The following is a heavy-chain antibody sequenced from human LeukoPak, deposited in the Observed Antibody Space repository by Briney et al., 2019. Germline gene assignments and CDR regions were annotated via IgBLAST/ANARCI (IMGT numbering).Heavy chain of an antibody. CDR1: GFTFSSYA. V-gene: IGHV3-23*01. D-gene: IGHD2-2*02. CDR3: AKSDCSSTSCYIVDY. J-gene: IGHJ4*02. Sequence: PGGSLRLSFAASGFTFSSYAMSWVRQAPGKGLEWVSAISGSGGSTYYADSVKGRFTISRDNSKNTLYLQMNSLRAEDTAVYYCAKSDCSSTSCYIVDYWGQGTLVTVSS. CDR2: ISGSGGST.